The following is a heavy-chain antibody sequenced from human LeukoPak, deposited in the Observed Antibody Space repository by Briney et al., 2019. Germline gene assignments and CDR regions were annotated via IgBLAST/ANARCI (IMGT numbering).Heavy chain of an antibody. CDR1: GFTFSSYG. CDR3: AKEYGYDYNYFYSMDV. J-gene: IGHJ6*03. Sequence: GVSLTLSCPASGFTFSSYGIHWVRQAPAKGLEWVAFIRYDGSNKYHADSVKGRFTLSRDNSKNTVYLQMNSLSAEDTAVYFCAKEYGYDYNYFYSMDVWGKGTTVTISS. D-gene: IGHD1-1*01. CDR2: IRYDGSNK. V-gene: IGHV3-30*02.